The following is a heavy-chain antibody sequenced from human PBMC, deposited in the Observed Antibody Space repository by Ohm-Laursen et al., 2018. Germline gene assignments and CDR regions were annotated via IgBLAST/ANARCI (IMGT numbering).Heavy chain of an antibody. J-gene: IGHJ4*02. CDR1: GFSLSTSGMC. D-gene: IGHD3-22*01. CDR3: ARGYYYDSSGYGDFDY. Sequence: TQTLTLTCTFSGFSLSTSGMCVSWIRQPPGKALEWLARIDWDDDKYYSTSLKTRLTISKDTSKNQVALTMTNMDPVDTATYYCARGYYYDSSGYGDFDYWGQGTLVTVSS. CDR2: IDWDDDK. V-gene: IGHV2-70*11.